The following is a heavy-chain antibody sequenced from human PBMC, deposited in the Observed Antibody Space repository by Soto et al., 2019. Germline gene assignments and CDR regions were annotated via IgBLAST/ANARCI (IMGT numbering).Heavy chain of an antibody. J-gene: IGHJ4*02. CDR1: GGTFSSYA. Sequence: GASVKVSCKASGGTFSSYAISWVRQAPGQGLEWMGGIIPIFGTANYAQKFQGRVTITADESTSTAYMELSSLRSEDTAVYYCARGVYYYGSGSYYDYWGQGTLVTVSS. D-gene: IGHD3-10*01. CDR2: IIPIFGTA. CDR3: ARGVYYYGSGSYYDY. V-gene: IGHV1-69*13.